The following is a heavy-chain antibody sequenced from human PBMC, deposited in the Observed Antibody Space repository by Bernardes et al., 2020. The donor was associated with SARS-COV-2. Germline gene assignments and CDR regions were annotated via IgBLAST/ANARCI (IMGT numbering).Heavy chain of an antibody. D-gene: IGHD2-2*01. Sequence: GGTLRLSCAASGFTFRSYSMNWVRKAPGKGLEWVSYISSSSSTIYYADSVKGRFTISRDNAKNSLYLQMNSLRAEDTAVYYCASLRRVVPAAPTKVDAFDIWGQGTMVTVSS. CDR2: ISSSSSTI. V-gene: IGHV3-48*01. CDR3: ASLRRVVPAAPTKVDAFDI. J-gene: IGHJ3*02. CDR1: GFTFRSYS.